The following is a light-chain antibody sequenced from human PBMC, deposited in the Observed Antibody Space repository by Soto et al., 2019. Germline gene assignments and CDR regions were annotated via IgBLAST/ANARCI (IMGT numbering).Light chain of an antibody. Sequence: AIQLTHSPSSLSASVGCRCNITCRASQGISSALAWYQQKPGKAPKLLIYDASSLESGVPSRLSGSASGTDFTLTISSMQPEDFATYYCQQFNNYITFGHGTRLEIK. J-gene: IGKJ5*01. CDR2: DAS. CDR1: QGISSA. CDR3: QQFNNYIT. V-gene: IGKV1D-13*01.